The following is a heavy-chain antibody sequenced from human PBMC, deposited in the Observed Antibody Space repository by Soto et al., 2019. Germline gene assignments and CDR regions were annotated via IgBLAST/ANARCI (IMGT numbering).Heavy chain of an antibody. D-gene: IGHD6-13*01. Sequence: SEPLSLAGSVSGDSVISATYYWSWIPHPPGKGLEWIGYIYYDGGTTYNSSLKSRVTISTDTSRSQLSLQLTSATPADTAVYYCARVLPGIAAAYDAFDVWGQGTMVTVSS. CDR3: ARVLPGIAAAYDAFDV. V-gene: IGHV4-61*01. CDR1: GDSVISATYY. CDR2: IYYDGGT. J-gene: IGHJ3*01.